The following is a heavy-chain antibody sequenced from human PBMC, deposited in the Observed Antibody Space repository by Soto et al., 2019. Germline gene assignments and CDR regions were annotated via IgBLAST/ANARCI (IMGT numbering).Heavy chain of an antibody. CDR3: ARHVIVVVPAARLIRFDP. J-gene: IGHJ5*02. CDR1: GGSISNSSYC. Sequence: LETLSLTCSVSGGSISNSSYCWGWIRQPPGKGLEWIGSIYYSGSTYYNPSLKSRVTISVDTSKNQFSLKLSSVTAADTAVYYCARHVIVVVPAARLIRFDPWGQGTLVTVSS. D-gene: IGHD2-2*01. CDR2: IYYSGST. V-gene: IGHV4-39*01.